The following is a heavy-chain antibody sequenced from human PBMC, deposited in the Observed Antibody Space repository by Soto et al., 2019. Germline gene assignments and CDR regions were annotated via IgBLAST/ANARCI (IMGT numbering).Heavy chain of an antibody. CDR3: AKGRLVGGLAP. D-gene: IGHD3-16*01. J-gene: IGHJ5*02. V-gene: IGHV4-59*01. Sequence: SETLTLTCTISGGSIRTSYWSWIRQPPAKGLEWIGYVSFTGSTNYNPSLTSRVTISVDTSRNHYSLTLSSVTAADTAVYFCAKGRLVGGLAPWGQGTLVTVSS. CDR1: GGSIRTSY. CDR2: VSFTGST.